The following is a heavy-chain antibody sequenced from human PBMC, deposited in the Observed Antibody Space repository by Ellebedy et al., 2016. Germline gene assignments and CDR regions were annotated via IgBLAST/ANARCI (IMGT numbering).Heavy chain of an antibody. CDR3: ARGLGMAAITAVGY. J-gene: IGHJ4*02. V-gene: IGHV3-11*06. CDR2: VSSAGSFT. D-gene: IGHD5-24*01. Sequence: GGSLRLSCAASGFPFSDYYMNWIRQAPGKGLEWVSKVSSAGSFTNYADSVKGRFTISRDNSKNTLYLQMNSLRTEDTAVYYCARGLGMAAITAVGYWGQGTLVTVSS. CDR1: GFPFSDYY.